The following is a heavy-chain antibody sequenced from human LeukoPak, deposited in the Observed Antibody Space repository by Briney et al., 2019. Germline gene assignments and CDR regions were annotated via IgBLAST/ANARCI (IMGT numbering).Heavy chain of an antibody. Sequence: GGSLRLSCVVSGVSLSSHGMHWVRQAPGKGLEWLTFTWSDGRSEYYADSVKGQFTISRDNSKNTLYLQMNSLRAEDTALYYCAKNLLSLWLIDNWGQGTLVTVSS. V-gene: IGHV3-30*02. J-gene: IGHJ4*02. CDR2: TWSDGRSE. CDR1: GVSLSSHG. D-gene: IGHD2-21*01. CDR3: AKNLLSLWLIDN.